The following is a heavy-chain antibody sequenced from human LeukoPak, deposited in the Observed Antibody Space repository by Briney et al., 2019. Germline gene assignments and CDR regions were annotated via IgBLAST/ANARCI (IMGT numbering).Heavy chain of an antibody. J-gene: IGHJ6*03. CDR1: GYTFTGYY. Sequence: ASVKVSCKASGYTFTGYYMHWVRQAPGQGLEWMGRINPNSGGTNYAQKFQGRVTMTGDTSISTAYMELSRLRSDDTAVYYCARTARRAVAGTGYYYYYMDVWGKGTTVTVSS. D-gene: IGHD6-19*01. V-gene: IGHV1-2*06. CDR3: ARTARRAVAGTGYYYYYMDV. CDR2: INPNSGGT.